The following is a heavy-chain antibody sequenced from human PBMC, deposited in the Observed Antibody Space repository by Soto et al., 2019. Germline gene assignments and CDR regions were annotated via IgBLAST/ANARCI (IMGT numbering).Heavy chain of an antibody. D-gene: IGHD3-3*01. V-gene: IGHV1-2*04. CDR1: GYTFTGYY. J-gene: IGHJ6*03. CDR3: ARAPIFGVVTPTPYYYYYMDV. CDR2: INPSSGGT. Sequence: ASVKVSCNASGYTFTGYYMHWVRQAPGQGLEWKGWINPSSGGTNYAQKFQGWVTMTRDTSISTAYMELSRLRSDDTAVYYCARAPIFGVVTPTPYYYYYMDVWGKGTTVTVSS.